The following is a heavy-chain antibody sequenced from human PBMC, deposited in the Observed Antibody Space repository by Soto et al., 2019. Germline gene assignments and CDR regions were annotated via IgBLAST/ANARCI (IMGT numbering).Heavy chain of an antibody. Sequence: PGGSLRLSCAASGFTFDDYSIHWVRQAPWKGLEWVSGISWNSVSIGYADSVKGRFTISRDNAKNSLYLQMNSLKAEDTALYYCAKGSGSGYYREVWFDPWGQGTLVTVSS. CDR1: GFTFDDYS. J-gene: IGHJ5*02. CDR3: AKGSGSGYYREVWFDP. V-gene: IGHV3-9*01. CDR2: ISWNSVSI. D-gene: IGHD3-22*01.